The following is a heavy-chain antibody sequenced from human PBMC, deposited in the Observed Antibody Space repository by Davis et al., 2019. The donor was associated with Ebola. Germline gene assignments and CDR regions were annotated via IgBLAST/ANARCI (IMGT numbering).Heavy chain of an antibody. CDR3: ARYSGAGGRSNWFDP. CDR1: GFTFSSYA. CDR2: ISYDGSNK. J-gene: IGHJ5*02. D-gene: IGHD2-15*01. V-gene: IGHV3-30-3*01. Sequence: GESLKISCAASGFTFSSYAMHWVRQAPGKGLEWVAVISYDGSNKYYADSVKGRFTISRDNSKNTLYLQMNSLRAEDTAVYYCARYSGAGGRSNWFDPWGQGTLVTVSS.